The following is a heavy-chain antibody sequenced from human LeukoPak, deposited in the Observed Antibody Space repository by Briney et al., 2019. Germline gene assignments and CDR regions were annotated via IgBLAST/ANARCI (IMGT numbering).Heavy chain of an antibody. CDR2: IYTSGST. J-gene: IGHJ4*02. CDR1: GGSISSYY. Sequence: ASETLSLTCTVSGGSISSYYWSWIRQPAGKGLEWIGRIYTSGSTNYNPSLKSRVTMSVDTSKNQFSLKLSSVTAADTAVYYCARDQYYYGSGSYVYWGQGTLVTVSS. D-gene: IGHD3-10*01. CDR3: ARDQYYYGSGSYVY. V-gene: IGHV4-4*07.